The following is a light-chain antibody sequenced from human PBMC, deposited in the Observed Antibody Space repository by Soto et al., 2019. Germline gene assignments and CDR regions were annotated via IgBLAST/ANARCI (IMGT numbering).Light chain of an antibody. CDR3: QQYNNWPLT. V-gene: IGKV3-15*01. Sequence: EIVMTQSPATLSVSPGERATLSCRASQSVRSNLAWYQQIPGQAPRLLMYGASTRATGIPARFSGSGSGTEFSLTISGLQPEDFAVYYCQQYNNWPLTFGGGTKVEIK. CDR2: GAS. J-gene: IGKJ4*01. CDR1: QSVRSN.